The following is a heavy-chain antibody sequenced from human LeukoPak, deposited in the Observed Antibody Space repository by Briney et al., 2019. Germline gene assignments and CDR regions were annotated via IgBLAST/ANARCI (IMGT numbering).Heavy chain of an antibody. J-gene: IGHJ4*02. CDR3: ARDRLLDTAMVGLIDY. Sequence: ASVKVSCKASGYTFTSYYMHWVRQAPGQGLEWMGIINPSGGSTSYAQKFQGRVTMTRDTSTSTVYMEVSSMRSGDTAVYYCARDRLLDTAMVGLIDYWGQGTLVTVSS. D-gene: IGHD5-18*01. CDR2: INPSGGST. CDR1: GYTFTSYY. V-gene: IGHV1-46*01.